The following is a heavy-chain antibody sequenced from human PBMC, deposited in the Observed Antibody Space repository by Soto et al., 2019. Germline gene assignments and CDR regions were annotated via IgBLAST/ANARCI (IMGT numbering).Heavy chain of an antibody. J-gene: IGHJ6*02. Sequence: PGGSLRLSCAASGFTFNAYYMSWIRQAPGKGLEWVSCISSGGSTIYYADSVKGRFTISRDTAKNSLYLQMNSLRAEDTAVYYCARGARPYYYYGMDVWGQGTTVTVSS. D-gene: IGHD3-16*01. V-gene: IGHV3-11*01. CDR1: GFTFNAYY. CDR2: ISSGGSTI. CDR3: ARGARPYYYYGMDV.